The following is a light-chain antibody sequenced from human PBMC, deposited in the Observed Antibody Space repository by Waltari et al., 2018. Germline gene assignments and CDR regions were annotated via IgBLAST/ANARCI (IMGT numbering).Light chain of an antibody. CDR2: KAS. V-gene: IGKV1-5*03. Sequence: DIQMTQSPSTLSASVGDRVTITCRASQNINTWLAWHQQKPGKAPKLLIYKASSLESGVPSRFSGSGSGTEFTLTISSLQPDDFATYYFLQYNGAPRTFGQGTKVEVK. J-gene: IGKJ1*01. CDR3: LQYNGAPRT. CDR1: QNINTW.